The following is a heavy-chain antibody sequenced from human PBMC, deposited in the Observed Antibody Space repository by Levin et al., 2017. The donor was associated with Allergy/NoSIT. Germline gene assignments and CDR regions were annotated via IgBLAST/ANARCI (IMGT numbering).Heavy chain of an antibody. CDR2: ITDSGNT. Sequence: SQTLSLTCAVSGGSISSAGFSWSWIRQPPGKGLEWIGYITDSGNTYYNPSLKSRVTISVDTSKNQFSLILSSVTAADTAVYYCARDPYGSGNEAFDIWGQGTMVTVSS. CDR3: ARDPYGSGNEAFDI. V-gene: IGHV4-30-2*01. J-gene: IGHJ3*02. D-gene: IGHD3-10*01. CDR1: GGSISSAGFS.